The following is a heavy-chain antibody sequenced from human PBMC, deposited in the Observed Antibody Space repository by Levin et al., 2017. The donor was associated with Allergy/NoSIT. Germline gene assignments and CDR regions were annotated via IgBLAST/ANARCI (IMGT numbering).Heavy chain of an antibody. CDR1: RLTVSSTY. CDR3: ARGPYGSGSYVPSFEY. V-gene: IGHV3-53*01. CDR2: IDSGGST. Sequence: GGSLRLSCAASRLTVSSTYMSWVRQAPGKGLEWVSLIDSGGSTNYADSVKGRFTISRDNSKNTLYLQMKSLRAEDTAVYYCARGPYGSGSYVPSFEYWGQGTLVTVSS. D-gene: IGHD3-10*01. J-gene: IGHJ4*02.